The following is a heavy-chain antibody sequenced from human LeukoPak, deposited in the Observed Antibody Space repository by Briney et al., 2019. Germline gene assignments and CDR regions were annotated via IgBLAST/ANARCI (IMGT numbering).Heavy chain of an antibody. V-gene: IGHV2-5*01. CDR3: AHYGDYRFMYYFDY. CDR2: IYWNNDN. CDR1: GFSLSTSGVG. J-gene: IGHJ4*02. D-gene: IGHD4-17*01. Sequence: SGPTLVNPTQTLTLTCTFSGFSLSTSGVGVGWIRQPPGKPLEWLALIYWNNDNRYSPSLKTRLTITKDTSKNQVVLTMTEMDPVDTATYYCAHYGDYRFMYYFDYWGQGTLVTVSS.